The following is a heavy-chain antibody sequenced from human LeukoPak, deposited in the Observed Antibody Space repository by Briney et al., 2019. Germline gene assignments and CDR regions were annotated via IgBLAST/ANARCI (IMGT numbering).Heavy chain of an antibody. J-gene: IGHJ5*02. CDR3: ARHDHDSAGTNWFDP. V-gene: IGHV4-39*01. CDR1: GGSISSINFY. Sequence: SETLSLTCSVSGGSISSINFYWGWIRQPPGKGLEWIATIYYTGNTYYNPSLRSRVTISVDASKNQFPLKLISVTAADTAVYFCARHDHDSAGTNWFDPWGQGTLVTVSS. CDR2: IYYTGNT. D-gene: IGHD3-16*01.